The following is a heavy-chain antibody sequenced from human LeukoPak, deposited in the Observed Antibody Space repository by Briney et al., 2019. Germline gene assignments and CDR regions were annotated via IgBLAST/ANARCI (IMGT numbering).Heavy chain of an antibody. V-gene: IGHV3-30*02. J-gene: IGHJ5*02. D-gene: IGHD5-12*01. CDR1: GFAFSSYG. Sequence: GGSLRLSCAASGFAFSSYGMHWVRQAPGKGLEWVAFIRYDGSNKYYADSVKGRFTISRDNSKNTLYLQMNSLRAEDTAVYYCAKSGYDFGGWFDPWGQGTLVTVSS. CDR3: AKSGYDFGGWFDP. CDR2: IRYDGSNK.